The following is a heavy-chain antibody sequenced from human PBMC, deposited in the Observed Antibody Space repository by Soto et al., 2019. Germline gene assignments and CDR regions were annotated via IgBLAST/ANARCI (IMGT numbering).Heavy chain of an antibody. CDR3: ANATMLVLVIGIFDE. D-gene: IGHD3-22*01. Sequence: GGSLRLSCAASGFTFSSYAMSWVRQAPGKGLEWVSAISGSGGSTYYADSVKGRFTISRDNSKNTLYLQMNSLRAEDTAVYYCANATMLVLVIGIFDEWGQGTLVSDS. CDR1: GFTFSSYA. V-gene: IGHV3-23*01. CDR2: ISGSGGST. J-gene: IGHJ4*02.